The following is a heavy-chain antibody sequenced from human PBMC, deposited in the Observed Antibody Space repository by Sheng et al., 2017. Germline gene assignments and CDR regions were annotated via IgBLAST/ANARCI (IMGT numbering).Heavy chain of an antibody. D-gene: IGHD6-19*01. Sequence: QVQLVQSGAEVKKPGSSVKVSCKASGGTFSSYAISWVRQAPGQGLEWMGGIIPILGIANYAQKFQGRVTITADKSTSTAYMELSSLRSEDTAVYYCATGYSSGWYARDYYYFDYWGQGTLVTVSS. CDR3: ATGYSSGWYARDYYYFDY. V-gene: IGHV1-69*04. CDR2: IIPILGIA. CDR1: GGTFSSYA. J-gene: IGHJ4*02.